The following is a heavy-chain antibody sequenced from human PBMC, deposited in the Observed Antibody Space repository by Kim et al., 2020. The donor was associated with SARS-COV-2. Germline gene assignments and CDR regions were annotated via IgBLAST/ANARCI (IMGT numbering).Heavy chain of an antibody. D-gene: IGHD2-2*01. CDR1: GFTFSSYA. CDR3: AYLRWDIVVVPAARHRFDP. CDR2: ISGSGGST. Sequence: GGSLRLSCAASGFTFSSYAMSWVRQAPGKGLEWVSAISGSGGSTYYADSVKGRFTISRDNSKNTVYLQMNSLRAEDTAVYYCAYLRWDIVVVPAARHRFDPWGQGTLVTVSS. J-gene: IGHJ5*02. V-gene: IGHV3-23*01.